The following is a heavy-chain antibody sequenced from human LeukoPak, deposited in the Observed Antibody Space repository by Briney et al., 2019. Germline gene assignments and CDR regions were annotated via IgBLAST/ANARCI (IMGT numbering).Heavy chain of an antibody. CDR1: GYTFTSYA. CDR3: ARAMFSSSWDLTPPHGDDY. Sequence: ASVKVSCKASGYTFTSYAMNWVRQAPGQGLEWMGWINTNTGNPTYAQGFTGRFVFSLDTSVSTAYPQISSPKAEDTAVYYCARAMFSSSWDLTPPHGDDYWGQGTLVTVSS. CDR2: INTNTGNP. D-gene: IGHD6-13*01. V-gene: IGHV7-4-1*02. J-gene: IGHJ4*02.